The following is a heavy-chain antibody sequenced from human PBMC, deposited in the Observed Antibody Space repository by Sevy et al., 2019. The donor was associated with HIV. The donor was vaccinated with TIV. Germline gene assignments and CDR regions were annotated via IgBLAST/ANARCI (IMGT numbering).Heavy chain of an antibody. J-gene: IGHJ6*03. D-gene: IGHD3-10*01. V-gene: IGHV4-31*03. CDR2: IYYSGST. Sequence: SETLSLTCTVSGGSISSGGYYWSWIRQHPGKGLEWIGYIYYSGSTYYNPSLKSRVTISVDTSKNQFSLKLSSVTAADTAVYYCARVGRDTRLLWLGDLPEGGYYYYYYMDVWGKGTTVTVSS. CDR1: GGSISSGGYY. CDR3: ARVGRDTRLLWLGDLPEGGYYYYYYMDV.